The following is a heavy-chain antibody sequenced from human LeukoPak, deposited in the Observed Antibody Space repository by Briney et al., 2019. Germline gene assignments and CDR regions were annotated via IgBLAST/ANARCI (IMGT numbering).Heavy chain of an antibody. CDR3: AKEELSGWYYFDY. J-gene: IGHJ4*02. CDR2: IRYDGSNK. CDR1: GFTFSSYG. D-gene: IGHD6-19*01. Sequence: GGSLRLSCAASGFTFSSYGMHWVRRAPGKGLEWEAFIRYDGSNKYYADSVKGRFTISRDNSKNTLYLQMNSLRAEDTAVYYCAKEELSGWYYFDYWGQGTLVTVSS. V-gene: IGHV3-30*02.